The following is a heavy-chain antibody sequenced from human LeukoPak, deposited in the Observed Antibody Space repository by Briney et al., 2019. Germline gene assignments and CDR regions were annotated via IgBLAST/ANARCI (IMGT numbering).Heavy chain of an antibody. CDR1: RGSFTGYY. D-gene: IGHD3-9*01. J-gene: IGHJ5*02. Sequence: SETPSLTRAVYRGSFTGYYWGWIRHPPGKGLECIGEISHSGSTNDNPSLKSRVTISVDTSKNQFSLKLSSVTAADTAVYYCAGRVLRYFDWSLMVWIWFDPWGQGTLVTVSS. CDR3: AGRVLRYFDWSLMVWIWFDP. CDR2: ISHSGST. V-gene: IGHV4-34*01.